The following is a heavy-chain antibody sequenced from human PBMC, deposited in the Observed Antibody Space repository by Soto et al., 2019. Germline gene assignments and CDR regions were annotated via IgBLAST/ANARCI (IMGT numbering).Heavy chain of an antibody. CDR1: GFTFSSYA. Sequence: PGGSLRLSCAASGFTFSSYAMNWVRQAPGKGLEWVSGITGSGAGSYYSDSVKGRFTISRDNSKNTLYLQMNSLRAEDTAVYYCAKAYSNSWPNDWFDPWGQRTLVTVSS. V-gene: IGHV3-23*01. D-gene: IGHD6-13*01. CDR2: ITGSGAGS. J-gene: IGHJ5*02. CDR3: AKAYSNSWPNDWFDP.